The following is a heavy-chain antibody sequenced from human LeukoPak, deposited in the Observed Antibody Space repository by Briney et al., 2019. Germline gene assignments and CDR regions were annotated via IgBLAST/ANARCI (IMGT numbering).Heavy chain of an antibody. CDR3: ARVRGSSGWYFDL. CDR1: GYTFTGYY. CDR2: INPNSGGT. V-gene: IGHV1-2*02. D-gene: IGHD3-10*01. J-gene: IGHJ2*01. Sequence: ASVKVSCKASGYTFTGYYMHRVRQAPGQGLEWMGWINPNSGGTNYAQKFQGRVTMTRDTSISTAYMELSRLRSDDTAVYYCARVRGSSGWYFDLWGRGTLVTVSS.